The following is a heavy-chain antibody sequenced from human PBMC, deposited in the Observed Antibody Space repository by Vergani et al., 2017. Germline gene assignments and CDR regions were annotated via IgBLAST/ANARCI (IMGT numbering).Heavy chain of an antibody. J-gene: IGHJ6*03. CDR3: ARTDNYGSVSYYTALLYMYF. CDR2: INHNSGGT. CDR1: GYTFTGYY. V-gene: IGHV1-2*02. D-gene: IGHD3-10*01. Sequence: QVQLVQSGAEVKKPGASVKVSCKASGYTFTGYYMHWVRQAPGQGLEWVGWINHNSGGTNYAQKFQGRVTMTRDTSISTDYMELSRLRSDDTAVYYCARTDNYGSVSYYTALLYMYFWGKGTTVIVSS.